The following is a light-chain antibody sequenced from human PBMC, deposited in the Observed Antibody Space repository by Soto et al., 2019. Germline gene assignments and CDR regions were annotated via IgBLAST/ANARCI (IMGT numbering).Light chain of an antibody. CDR1: RSLLYSSTNRNY. CDR3: QQYYSSPWT. Sequence: DTVMTQSPDSLAVSLGERVTINCKSSRSLLYSSTNRNYLAWFQQKPGQPPKLLTYWASTRESGVPDRFTSSGSGTDFTLTISSLQAEDVAVYYCQQYYSSPWTFGQGTKVEIK. CDR2: WAS. J-gene: IGKJ1*01. V-gene: IGKV4-1*01.